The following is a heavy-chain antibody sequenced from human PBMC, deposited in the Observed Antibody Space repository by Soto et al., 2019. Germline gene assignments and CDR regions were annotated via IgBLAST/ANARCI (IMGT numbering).Heavy chain of an antibody. D-gene: IGHD4-4*01. CDR2: MNPNSGNT. CDR3: ARVKQSDYYYGMDV. CDR1: GYTLTSYD. J-gene: IGHJ6*02. V-gene: IGHV1-8*01. Sequence: QVQLVQSGAEVKKPGASVKVSCKASGYTLTSYDINWVRQATGQGLEWMGWMNPNSGNTGYAQKFQGRVTMTRNTSISTAYMELSSLRSEDTAVYYCARVKQSDYYYGMDVWGQGTTVTVSS.